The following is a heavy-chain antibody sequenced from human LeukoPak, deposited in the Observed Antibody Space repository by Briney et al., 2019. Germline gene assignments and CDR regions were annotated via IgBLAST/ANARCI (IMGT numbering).Heavy chain of an antibody. V-gene: IGHV4-4*07. CDR3: ARDESEFDY. CDR2: IYTSGST. J-gene: IGHJ4*02. CDR1: GGSMSNYY. Sequence: SETLSLTCTVSGGSMSNYYWSCIRQPAGKGLEWIGRIYTSGSTNYNPSLKSRVTMSIDTSKNQFSLKLSSVTAADTAVYFCARDESEFDYWGQGTLVTVSS.